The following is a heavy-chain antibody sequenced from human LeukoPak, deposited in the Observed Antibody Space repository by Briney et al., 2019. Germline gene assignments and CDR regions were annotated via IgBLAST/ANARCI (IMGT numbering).Heavy chain of an antibody. Sequence: PGGSLRLSCAASGFTFSSYAMHWVRQAPGKGLEWVAVISYDGSNKYYADSVKGQFTISRDNSKNTLYLQMNSLRAEDTAVYYCARDGDGYNWGYFDYWGQGTLVTVSS. CDR2: ISYDGSNK. D-gene: IGHD5-24*01. CDR1: GFTFSSYA. CDR3: ARDGDGYNWGYFDY. J-gene: IGHJ4*02. V-gene: IGHV3-30-3*01.